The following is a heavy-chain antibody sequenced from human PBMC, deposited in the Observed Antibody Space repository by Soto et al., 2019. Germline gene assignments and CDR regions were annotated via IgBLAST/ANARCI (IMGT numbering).Heavy chain of an antibody. CDR2: INPNSGGT. V-gene: IGHV1-2*04. D-gene: IGHD3-10*01. J-gene: IGHJ6*03. CDR1: GYTFTGYN. CDR3: ARGYSYIDV. Sequence: QVQLVQSGAEVKKTGASVKVSCKASGYTFTGYNMHWVRQAPGQGLEWMGWINPNSGGTNYAKKFQGWVTMPRDTSISTAYMELSRPRSDDTAVYYCARGYSYIDVWGKGTTVTLSS.